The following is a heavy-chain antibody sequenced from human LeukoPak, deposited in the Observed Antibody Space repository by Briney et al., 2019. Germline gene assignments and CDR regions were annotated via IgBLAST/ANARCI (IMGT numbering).Heavy chain of an antibody. CDR2: IHYTGST. CDR3: AMTAITDPF. Sequence: SETLSLTCTVPGGSISNYYLSCIWQPPGKGLQWIGYIHYTGSTNYNPSLKSRVTISLNTSKNQFSLRLTSVTAANTAVYYCAMTAITDPFWGHGSLVTVSS. CDR1: GGSISNYY. D-gene: IGHD2-21*02. V-gene: IGHV4-59*01. J-gene: IGHJ4*01.